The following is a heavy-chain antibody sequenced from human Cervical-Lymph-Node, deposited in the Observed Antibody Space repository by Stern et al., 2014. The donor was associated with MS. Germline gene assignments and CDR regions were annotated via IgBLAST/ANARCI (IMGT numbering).Heavy chain of an antibody. J-gene: IGHJ6*02. CDR3: ASGLMVFAQLPFYFFGMDV. CDR2: ISSNSGII. D-gene: IGHD2-8*01. V-gene: IGHV3-48*01. CDR1: GFTFSSYS. Sequence: EVQLVESGGGLVQPGGSLRLSCAASGFTFSSYSMNWVRQVPGKGLEWIAYISSNSGIIYYGDSMQGRFTISRDNAKNSLFLHMRSLRGEDTAVYYCASGLMVFAQLPFYFFGMDVWGRGTTVTVSS.